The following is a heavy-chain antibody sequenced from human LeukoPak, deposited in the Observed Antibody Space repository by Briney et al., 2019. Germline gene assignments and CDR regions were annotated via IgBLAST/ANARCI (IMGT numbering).Heavy chain of an antibody. CDR1: GFIFSNYG. Sequence: GGSLRLSCAASGFIFSNYGMNWVRQAPGKGLEWVAAISASGSATSYADSVWGRFTISRDNSKSTTYLQMNSLRAEDTAVFYCAKDLYLRDFWSGYLDYWGQGIPVTVSS. J-gene: IGHJ4*02. V-gene: IGHV3-23*01. CDR2: ISASGSAT. CDR3: AKDLYLRDFWSGYLDY. D-gene: IGHD3-3*01.